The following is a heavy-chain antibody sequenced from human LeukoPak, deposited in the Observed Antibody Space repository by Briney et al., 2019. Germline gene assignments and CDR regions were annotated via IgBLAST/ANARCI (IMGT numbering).Heavy chain of an antibody. CDR2: IIPIFGTA. J-gene: IGHJ6*02. Sequence: ASVKVSCKASGGTFSSYAISWVRQAPGQGLEWMGGIIPIFGTANYAQKFQGRVTITTDESTSTAYMELSSLRSEDTAVYYCARGRFLEREYYYGMDVWGQGTTVTVSS. CDR1: GGTFSSYA. V-gene: IGHV1-69*05. CDR3: ARGRFLEREYYYGMDV. D-gene: IGHD3-3*01.